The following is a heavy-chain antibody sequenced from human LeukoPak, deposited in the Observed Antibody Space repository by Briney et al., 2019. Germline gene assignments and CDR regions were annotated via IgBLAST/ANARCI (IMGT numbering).Heavy chain of an antibody. V-gene: IGHV1-2*02. Sequence: GASVKVSCKASGYTFTGYYMHWVRQAPGQGLEWMGWINPNSGGTNYAQKFQGRVTITRDTSISTAYMELSRLRSDDTAVYYCARDQVGAEGLYNWFDPWGQGTLVTVSS. CDR1: GYTFTGYY. J-gene: IGHJ5*02. CDR2: INPNSGGT. CDR3: ARDQVGAEGLYNWFDP. D-gene: IGHD1-26*01.